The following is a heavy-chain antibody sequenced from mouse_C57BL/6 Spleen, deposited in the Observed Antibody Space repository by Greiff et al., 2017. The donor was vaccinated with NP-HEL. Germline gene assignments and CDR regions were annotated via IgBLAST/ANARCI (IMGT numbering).Heavy chain of an antibody. CDR3: ARALDLSLDY. CDR2: ISYDGSN. CDR1: GYSITSGYY. J-gene: IGHJ2*01. D-gene: IGHD2-3*01. Sequence: VQLVESGPGLVKPSQSLSLTCSVTGYSITSGYYWNWIRQFPGNKLEWMGYISYDGSNNYNPSLKNRISITRDTSKNQFFLKLNSVTTEDTATYYCARALDLSLDYWGQGTTLTVSS. V-gene: IGHV3-6*01.